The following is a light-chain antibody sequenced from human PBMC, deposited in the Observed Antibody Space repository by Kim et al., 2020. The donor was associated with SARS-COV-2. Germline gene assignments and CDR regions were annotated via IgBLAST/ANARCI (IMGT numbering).Light chain of an antibody. CDR2: DII. V-gene: IGLV2-14*03. Sequence: GQSITITFTGNSGDVGAYNFGCCYQQHPGKAPKLMIYDIIKRPSGVYNRSSGSKSGNTASLTISGLEAEDEADYYCCSYTISSTVIFGGGTQLTVL. CDR3: CSYTISSTVI. J-gene: IGLJ2*01. CDR1: SGDVGAYNF.